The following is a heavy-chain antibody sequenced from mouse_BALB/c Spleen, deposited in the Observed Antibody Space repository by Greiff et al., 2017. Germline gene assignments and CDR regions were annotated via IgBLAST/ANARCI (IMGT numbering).Heavy chain of an antibody. Sequence: VQLKESGAELVRPGSSVKIFCKASGYAFSNYWMNWVKQSHGKSLEWIGYIDPYNGGTSYNQKFKGKATLTVDKSSSTAFMHLNSLTSEDSAVYYCAHGNYWFAYWGQGTLVTVSA. CDR1: GYAFSNYW. D-gene: IGHD2-1*01. V-gene: IGHV1S135*01. CDR2: IDPYNGGT. J-gene: IGHJ3*01. CDR3: AHGNYWFAY.